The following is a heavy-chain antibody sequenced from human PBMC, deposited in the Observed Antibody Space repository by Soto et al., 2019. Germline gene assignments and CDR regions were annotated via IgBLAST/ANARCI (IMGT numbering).Heavy chain of an antibody. J-gene: IGHJ6*02. D-gene: IGHD3-10*01. CDR2: ISGSGSNT. Sequence: PGGSLRLSCAASGLPFRSYIMSWVRQAPGKGLEWVSTISGSGSNTWYADAVKGRFTISRDNSKNTVDLQMTSLRAEDTAVHHCAKGRGSATDYPYYYGLDVWGQGTTVTLS. V-gene: IGHV3-23*01. CDR3: AKGRGSATDYPYYYGLDV. CDR1: GLPFRSYI.